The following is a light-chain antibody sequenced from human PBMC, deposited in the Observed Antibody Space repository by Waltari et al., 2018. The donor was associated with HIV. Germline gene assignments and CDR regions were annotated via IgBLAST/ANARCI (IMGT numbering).Light chain of an antibody. CDR3: QAWDSSTGGV. V-gene: IGLV3-1*01. J-gene: IGLJ3*02. CDR2: QDN. CDR1: TLGDKY. Sequence: SSEMTQPPSVSVSPGQTASITCSGDTLGDKYASWYQQKPGQSPVLVLYQDNKRPSGIPVLFSGSNAGNTATLTISGTQAMDEADYYCQAWDSSTGGVFGGGTKLTVL.